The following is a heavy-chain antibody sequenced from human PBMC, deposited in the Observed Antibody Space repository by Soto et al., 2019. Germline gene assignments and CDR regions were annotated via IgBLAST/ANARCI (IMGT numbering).Heavy chain of an antibody. CDR2: ISGSGGST. Sequence: GGSLRLSCAASGFTFSSYAMSWVRQAPGKGLEWVSAISGSGGSTYYADSVKGRFTISRDNSKDTLYLQMNSLRAEDTAVYYCAKDLSYDILTGYYTQSDFDYWGQGTLVTVSS. J-gene: IGHJ4*02. D-gene: IGHD3-9*01. CDR3: AKDLSYDILTGYYTQSDFDY. CDR1: GFTFSSYA. V-gene: IGHV3-23*01.